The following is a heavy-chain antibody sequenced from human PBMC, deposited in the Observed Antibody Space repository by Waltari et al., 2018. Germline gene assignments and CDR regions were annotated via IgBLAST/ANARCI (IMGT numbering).Heavy chain of an antibody. D-gene: IGHD6-19*01. V-gene: IGHV4-59*08. CDR3: ARWDSSGRYYAD. J-gene: IGHJ4*02. CDR1: AGSIRHYF. Sequence: QVQLQESGPGLVTASETLSLTCRVSAGSIRHYFWNWIRQSPGKGLEWIGDIHHSGGTKCNPSLKSRVSMSVDTSRSQFSLGLTSVTAADTAVYYCARWDSSGRYYADWGQGTPVIVSS. CDR2: IHHSGGT.